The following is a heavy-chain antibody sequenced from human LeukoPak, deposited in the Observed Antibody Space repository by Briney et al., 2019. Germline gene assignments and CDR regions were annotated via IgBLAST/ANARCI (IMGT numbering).Heavy chain of an antibody. Sequence: ASVMVSCKVSGYTLTELSMHWVRQAPGKGLEWMGGFDPEDGETIYAQKFQGRVTMTEDTSTDTAYMELSSLRSEDTAVYYCATDLQGFGNFDYWGQGTLATVSS. CDR3: ATDLQGFGNFDY. D-gene: IGHD3-10*01. CDR1: GYTLTELS. CDR2: FDPEDGET. J-gene: IGHJ4*02. V-gene: IGHV1-24*01.